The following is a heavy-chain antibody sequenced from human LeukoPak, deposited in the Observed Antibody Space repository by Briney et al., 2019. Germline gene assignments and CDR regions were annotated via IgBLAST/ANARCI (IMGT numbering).Heavy chain of an antibody. J-gene: IGHJ4*02. CDR2: INPNSGGT. V-gene: IGHV1-2*04. Sequence: ASVKVSCKASGYTFTGYYMHWVRQAPGQGLEWMGWINPNSGGTNYAQKFQGWVAMTRGTSISTAYMELSRLRSDDTAVYYCARAGGYDYFDYWGQGTLVTVSS. D-gene: IGHD5-12*01. CDR3: ARAGGYDYFDY. CDR1: GYTFTGYY.